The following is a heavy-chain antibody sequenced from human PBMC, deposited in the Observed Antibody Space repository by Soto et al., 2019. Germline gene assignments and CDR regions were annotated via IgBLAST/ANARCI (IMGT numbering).Heavy chain of an antibody. CDR1: GGSITSSSYY. Sequence: QLHLRESGPGLVKPSETLSLTCTVSGGSITSSSYYWGWIRQPPGKGLEWIGSIYYSGSTYYNPSLKSRGTISVATSKNQFSLKLSSVTAADTAVYYCATQEVGGSYVYTFDPWGQGTLVTVSS. D-gene: IGHD1-26*01. J-gene: IGHJ5*02. CDR3: ATQEVGGSYVYTFDP. CDR2: IYYSGST. V-gene: IGHV4-39*01.